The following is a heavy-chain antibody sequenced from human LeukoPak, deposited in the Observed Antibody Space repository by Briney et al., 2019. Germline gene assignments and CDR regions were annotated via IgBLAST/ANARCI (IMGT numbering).Heavy chain of an antibody. V-gene: IGHV4-39*01. CDR2: IYYSGST. Sequence: SETLSLTCTVSGGSISSSNFYWGWIRQPPGKGLEWIGSIYYSGSTYYKPSLKSRVTISVDTSKNQFSLKLSSVTAADTAVYYCARRFSGSYYDYFDYWGQGTLVTVSS. CDR1: GGSISSSNFY. J-gene: IGHJ4*02. CDR3: ARRFSGSYYDYFDY. D-gene: IGHD1-26*01.